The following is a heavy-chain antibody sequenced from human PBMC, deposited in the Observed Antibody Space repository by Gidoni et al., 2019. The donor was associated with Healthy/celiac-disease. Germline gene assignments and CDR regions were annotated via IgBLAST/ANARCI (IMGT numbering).Heavy chain of an antibody. Sequence: QVQLQQWGAGLLKPSETLSLTCAVYGGSFSGYYWSWIRQPPGKGLEWIGEINHSGSTNYNPSLKSRVTISVDTSKNQFSLKLSSVTAADTAVYYCARIITMVRGVIIEGPYYYYMDVWGKGTTVTVSS. CDR1: GGSFSGYY. V-gene: IGHV4-34*01. CDR2: INHSGST. J-gene: IGHJ6*03. CDR3: ARIITMVRGVIIEGPYYYYMDV. D-gene: IGHD3-10*01.